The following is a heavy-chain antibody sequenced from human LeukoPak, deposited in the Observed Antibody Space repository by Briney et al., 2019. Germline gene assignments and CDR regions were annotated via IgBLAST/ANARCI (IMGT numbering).Heavy chain of an antibody. CDR3: AKGYCSSTSCYEYFQH. V-gene: IGHV3-23*01. D-gene: IGHD2-2*01. CDR2: ISGSGGST. J-gene: IGHJ1*01. CDR1: GFTFSNVW. Sequence: GGSLRLSCAASGFTFSNVWMSWVRQAPGKGLEWVSAISGSGGSTYYADSVKGRFTISRDNSKNTLYLQMNSLRAEDTAVYYCAKGYCSSTSCYEYFQHWGQGTLVTVSS.